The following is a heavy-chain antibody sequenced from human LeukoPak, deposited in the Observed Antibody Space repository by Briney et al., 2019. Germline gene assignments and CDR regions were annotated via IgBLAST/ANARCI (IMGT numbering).Heavy chain of an antibody. CDR2: IYTSGNT. Sequence: SETLSLTCSVSGGSISSYYWSWIRQPAGKGLEWIGRIYTSGNTNYNPSLKSRVTMSVDTSKNQFSLKVTSVTAADTAVYYCARAWQWLPLDSWGQGTLATVSS. V-gene: IGHV4-4*07. J-gene: IGHJ4*02. CDR1: GGSISSYY. CDR3: ARAWQWLPLDS. D-gene: IGHD6-19*01.